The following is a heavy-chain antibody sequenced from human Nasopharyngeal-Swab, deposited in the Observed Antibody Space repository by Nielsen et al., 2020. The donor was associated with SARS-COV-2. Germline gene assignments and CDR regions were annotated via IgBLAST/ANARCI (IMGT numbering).Heavy chain of an antibody. CDR1: GGSISSGGYF. V-gene: IGHV4-31*03. J-gene: IGHJ3*01. D-gene: IGHD3-16*02. CDR3: AREVIEQAVSDAFDF. Sequence: SETLSLTCTVSGGSISSGGYFWSWIRQHPGKGLEWIGYIHYTGNTYCNPSLESRLTISLDTSQNQFSLRLSSVTAADTAVYYCAREVIEQAVSDAFDFWGQGTMVTVSS. CDR2: IHYTGNT.